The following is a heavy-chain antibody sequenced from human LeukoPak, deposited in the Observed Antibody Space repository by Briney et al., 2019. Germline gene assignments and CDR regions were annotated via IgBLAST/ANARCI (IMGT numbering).Heavy chain of an antibody. J-gene: IGHJ4*02. CDR2: ISSSSSYI. CDR3: ARSSSASRY. D-gene: IGHD3-16*01. Sequence: GGSLRLSCAASGFTFSSYSMNWVRQAPGKGLEWVSSISSSSSYIYYAHSVKGRFTISRDNAKNSLYLQMNSLGAEDTAVYYCARSSSASRYWGQGTLVTVSS. CDR1: GFTFSSYS. V-gene: IGHV3-21*01.